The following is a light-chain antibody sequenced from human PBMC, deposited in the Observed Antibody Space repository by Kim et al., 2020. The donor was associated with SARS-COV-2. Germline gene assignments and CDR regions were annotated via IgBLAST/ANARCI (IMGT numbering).Light chain of an antibody. CDR3: QAWGSSTVV. CDR2: QDS. Sequence: SYELTQPPSVSVSPGQTASITCSGDKLGDKYACWYQQKPGQSPVLVIYQDSKRPSGIPERFSGSNSGNTATLTISGTKAMDEADYYGQAWGSSTVVFGGG. J-gene: IGLJ2*01. V-gene: IGLV3-1*01. CDR1: KLGDKY.